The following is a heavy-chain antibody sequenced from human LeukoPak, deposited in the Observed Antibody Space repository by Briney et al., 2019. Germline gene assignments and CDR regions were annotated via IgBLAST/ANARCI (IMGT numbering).Heavy chain of an antibody. J-gene: IGHJ4*02. D-gene: IGHD3-22*01. CDR1: GFTVSSNY. CDR2: ISSSSSTI. V-gene: IGHV3-48*04. Sequence: GGSLRLSCAASGFTVSSNYMSWVRQAPGKGLEWVSYISSSSSTIYYADSVKGRFTISRDNGKNSLYLQMNSLRAEDTVVYYCARDRTYDSSGYWSAHGYWGQGTLVTVSS. CDR3: ARDRTYDSSGYWSAHGY.